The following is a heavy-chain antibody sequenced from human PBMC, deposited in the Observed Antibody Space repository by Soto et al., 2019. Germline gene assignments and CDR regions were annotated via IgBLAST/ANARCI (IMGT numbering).Heavy chain of an antibody. CDR3: APLGFCTNGVCYGPYYDMDV. V-gene: IGHV1-46*01. D-gene: IGHD2-8*01. J-gene: IGHJ6*02. Sequence: ASVKVSCKASGYTFTNHYMHWVRQAPGQGLEWMGTINPNNGRTTYAQKFQGRVTITRDTSTSTVYMELSSLRSEDTAVYYCAPLGFCTNGVCYGPYYDMDVWGQGTTVTVSS. CDR1: GYTFTNHY. CDR2: INPNNGRT.